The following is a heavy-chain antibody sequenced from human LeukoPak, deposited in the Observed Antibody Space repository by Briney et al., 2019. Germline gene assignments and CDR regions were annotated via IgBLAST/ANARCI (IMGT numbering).Heavy chain of an antibody. CDR1: GGTFSSYA. CDR3: ARAHGYYYDSSGYEGGY. J-gene: IGHJ4*02. CDR2: IIPIFGTA. V-gene: IGHV1-69*05. Sequence: SVKVFCKASGGTFSSYAISWVRQAPGQGLEWMGGIIPIFGTANYAQKFQGRVTITTDESTSTAYMEMSSLGSEDTPVYYCARAHGYYYDSSGYEGGYWGQGTLVTVSS. D-gene: IGHD3-22*01.